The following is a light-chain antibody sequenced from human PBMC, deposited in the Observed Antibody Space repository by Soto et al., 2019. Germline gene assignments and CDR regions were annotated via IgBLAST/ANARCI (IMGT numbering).Light chain of an antibody. Sequence: DIPLTQSPSFLSASVGDRVTITCRASQGISSYLAWYQQKPGKAPKLLIYAASTLQSGVPSRFSCSGSGTEFTLTISSLQTEDFVTSYCQQLNSYPPTVGGGTKVEIK. V-gene: IGKV1-9*01. J-gene: IGKJ4*01. CDR3: QQLNSYPPT. CDR1: QGISSY. CDR2: AAS.